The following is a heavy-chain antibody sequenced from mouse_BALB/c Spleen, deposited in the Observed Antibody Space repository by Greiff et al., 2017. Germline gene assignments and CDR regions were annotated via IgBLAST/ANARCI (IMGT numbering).Heavy chain of an antibody. V-gene: IGHV1S137*01. CDR2: ISTYYGDA. D-gene: IGHD1-1*01. Sequence: VKLMESGAELVRPGVSVKISCKGSGYTFTDYAMHWVKQSHAKSLEWIGVISTYYGDASYNQKFKGKATMTVDKSSSTAYMELARLTSEDSAIYYCARGGAYGSSYWYFDVWGAGTTVTVSS. CDR1: GYTFTDYA. CDR3: ARGGAYGSSYWYFDV. J-gene: IGHJ1*01.